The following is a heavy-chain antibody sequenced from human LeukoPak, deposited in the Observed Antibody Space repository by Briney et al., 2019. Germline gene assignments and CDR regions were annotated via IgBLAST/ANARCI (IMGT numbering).Heavy chain of an antibody. CDR3: ARSRIQLWNSPFDY. CDR2: IYYSGST. J-gene: IGHJ4*02. Sequence: KPSETLSLTCTVSGGSISSGGYYWSWIRQHPGKGLEWIGYIYYSGSTYYNPSLKSRVTISVDTSKNQFSLKLSSVTAADTAVYYCARSRIQLWNSPFDYWGQGTLVTVSS. V-gene: IGHV4-31*03. D-gene: IGHD5-18*01. CDR1: GGSISSGGYY.